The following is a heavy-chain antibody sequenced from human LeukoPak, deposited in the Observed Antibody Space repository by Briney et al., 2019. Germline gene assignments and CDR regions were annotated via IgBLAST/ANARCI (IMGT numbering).Heavy chain of an antibody. CDR1: GFTLKIYP. J-gene: IGHJ3*02. Sequence: GGSLRLSCAASGFTLKIYPMHWVRQAPGQGLEWLSVISHDGSDKTNADSVKGRFIISRDNSQNTIYLQLNSLRPEDTAMYYCAREGVQTTVDAFDIWGLGTMVIVSS. CDR2: ISHDGSDK. CDR3: AREGVQTTVDAFDI. V-gene: IGHV3-30*04. D-gene: IGHD4-17*01.